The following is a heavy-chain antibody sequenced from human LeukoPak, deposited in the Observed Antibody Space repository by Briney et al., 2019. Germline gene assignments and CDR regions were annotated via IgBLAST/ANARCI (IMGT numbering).Heavy chain of an antibody. CDR2: IYYSGST. Sequence: SETLSLTCTVSGGSISSYYWSWIRQPPGKGLEWIGYIYYSGSTNYNPSLKSRVTISVDTSKNQFSLKLSSVTAADTAVYYSARAPGRYDFWSGGYYYYYRDVWGKGTTVTVSS. CDR3: ARAPGRYDFWSGGYYYYYRDV. D-gene: IGHD3-3*01. V-gene: IGHV4-59*01. CDR1: GGSISSYY. J-gene: IGHJ6*03.